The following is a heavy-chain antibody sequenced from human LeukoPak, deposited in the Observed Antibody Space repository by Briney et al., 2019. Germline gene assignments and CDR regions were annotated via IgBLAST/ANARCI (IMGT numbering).Heavy chain of an antibody. CDR1: GLTFSIYD. V-gene: IGHV3-23*01. Sequence: PGGPLRLSCAASGLTFSIYDMNWVRQAPGKGLEWVSGISSTGGATYYADSVRGRFTISRDNSKNILFAQMGSLRAEDTAVYCCAKAKNPRNFYDAFDIWGQGTMVTVSS. CDR3: AKAKNPRNFYDAFDI. D-gene: IGHD2/OR15-2a*01. CDR2: ISSTGGAT. J-gene: IGHJ3*02.